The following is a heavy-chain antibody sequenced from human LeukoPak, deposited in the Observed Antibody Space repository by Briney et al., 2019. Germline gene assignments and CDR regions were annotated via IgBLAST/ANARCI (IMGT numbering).Heavy chain of an antibody. J-gene: IGHJ4*02. V-gene: IGHV5-51*01. CDR1: GYSFTNYW. CDR2: IYPGDSDT. D-gene: IGHD3-22*01. CDR3: ARRTSYLDSSGYYFDY. Sequence: GESLKISCEASGYSFTNYWIGWVRQMPGKGLEWMGIIYPGDSDTRYSPSFQGQVTISADKSISAAYLQWSSLKASDTAMYYCARRTSYLDSSGYYFDYWGQGTLVTVSS.